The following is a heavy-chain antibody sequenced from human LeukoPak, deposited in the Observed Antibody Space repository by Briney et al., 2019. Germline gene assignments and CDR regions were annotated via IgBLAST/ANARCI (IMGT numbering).Heavy chain of an antibody. V-gene: IGHV4-59*01. J-gene: IGHJ4*02. Sequence: PSETLSLTCTVSGGSISSYYWSWIRQPPGKGLEWIGYIYYCGSTNYNPSLKSRVTISVDTSKNQFSLKLSSVAAADTAVYYCARADVLRYFDWLDSGYYFDYWGQGTLVTVSS. CDR1: GGSISSYY. D-gene: IGHD3-9*01. CDR3: ARADVLRYFDWLDSGYYFDY. CDR2: IYYCGST.